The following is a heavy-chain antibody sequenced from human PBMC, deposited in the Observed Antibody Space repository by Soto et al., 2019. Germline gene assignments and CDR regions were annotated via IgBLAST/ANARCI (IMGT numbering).Heavy chain of an antibody. V-gene: IGHV3-30*18. CDR3: AKDRSIYYQQSPNSKY. CDR2: ISYDGSNK. Sequence: QVQLVESGGGVVQPGRSLRLSCAASGFTFSSYGMHWVRQAPGKGLEWVAVISYDGSNKDYADSLKGRFTMSRDNSQNTLYLHMNSLRAEDTSVYYCAKDRSIYYQQSPNSKYWGQGTLVPVSS. D-gene: IGHD3-10*01. CDR1: GFTFSSYG. J-gene: IGHJ4*02.